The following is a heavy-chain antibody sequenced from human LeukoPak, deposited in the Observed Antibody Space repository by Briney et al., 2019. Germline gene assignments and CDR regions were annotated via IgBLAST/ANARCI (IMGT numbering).Heavy chain of an antibody. D-gene: IGHD4-17*01. Sequence: SETLSLTFAVSGYSISSGYYWGWIRQPPGKGVEWVGSIYHSGSTYYNPSLKSRVTISVDTSKNQFSLKLSSVTAADTAVYYCARAFTVTTDYFDYWGQGTLVTVSS. CDR2: IYHSGST. CDR1: GYSISSGYY. V-gene: IGHV4-38-2*01. J-gene: IGHJ4*02. CDR3: ARAFTVTTDYFDY.